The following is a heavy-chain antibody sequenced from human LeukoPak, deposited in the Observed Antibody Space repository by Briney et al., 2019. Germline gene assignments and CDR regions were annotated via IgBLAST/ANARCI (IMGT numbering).Heavy chain of an antibody. V-gene: IGHV4-34*01. CDR1: GGSFSGYY. D-gene: IGHD6-13*01. CDR2: INHSGST. J-gene: IGHJ4*02. Sequence: SETLSLTCAVYGGSFSGYYWSWIRQPPGKGLEWIGEINHSGSTNYNPSLKSRVTISVDTSKNQFSLKLSSVTAADTAVYYCARGRLIAGAVLNLDYWGQGTLVTVSS. CDR3: ARGRLIAGAVLNLDY.